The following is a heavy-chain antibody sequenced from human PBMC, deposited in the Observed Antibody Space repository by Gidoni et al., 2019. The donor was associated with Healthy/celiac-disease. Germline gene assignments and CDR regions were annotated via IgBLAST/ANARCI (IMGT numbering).Heavy chain of an antibody. CDR2: IGTAGDT. D-gene: IGHD6-19*01. J-gene: IGHJ2*01. V-gene: IGHV3-13*04. CDR1: GFTFSSYD. CDR3: ARDRRIAVAGTGGYFDL. Sequence: EVQLVESGGGLVQPGGSLRLSCAASGFTFSSYDMHWVRQATGKGLEWVSAIGTAGDTYYPGSVKGRFTISRENAKNSLYLQMNSLRAGDTAVYYCARDRRIAVAGTGGYFDLWGRGTLVTVSS.